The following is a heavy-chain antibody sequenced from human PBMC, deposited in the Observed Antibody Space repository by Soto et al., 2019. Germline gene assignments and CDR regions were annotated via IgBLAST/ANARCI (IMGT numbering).Heavy chain of an antibody. V-gene: IGHV4-61*01. D-gene: IGHD3-16*01. CDR2: IYHSGNT. CDR1: GGSISSSSYY. J-gene: IGHJ4*01. Sequence: SETLSLTCTVSGGSISSSSYYWGWIRQPPGKGLEWIGYIYHSGNTKFNPSLKSRVTMSLDTSKNQVSLKLSSVTAADTAVYYFAREVPRSTFYFYSCGQGTLDIGSS. CDR3: AREVPRSTFYFYS.